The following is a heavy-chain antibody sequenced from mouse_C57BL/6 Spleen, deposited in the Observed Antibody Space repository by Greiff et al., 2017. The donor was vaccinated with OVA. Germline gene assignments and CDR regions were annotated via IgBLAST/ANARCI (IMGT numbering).Heavy chain of an antibody. D-gene: IGHD2-3*01. V-gene: IGHV1-50*01. CDR3: ARSMPLRTGGYFDV. J-gene: IGHJ1*03. Sequence: QVQLQQPGAELVKPGASVKLSCKASGYTFTSYWMQWVKQRPGQGLEWIGEIDPSDSYTNYNQKFKGKATLTVDTSSSTAYMQLSSLTSEDSAVYYCARSMPLRTGGYFDVWGTGTTVTVSS. CDR1: GYTFTSYW. CDR2: IDPSDSYT.